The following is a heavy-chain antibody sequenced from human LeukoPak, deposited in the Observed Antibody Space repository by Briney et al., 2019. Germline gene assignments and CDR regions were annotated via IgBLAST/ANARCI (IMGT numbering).Heavy chain of an antibody. CDR3: AKDFKGLAAAQYYFDY. D-gene: IGHD6-13*01. Sequence: GGSLRLSCAASGFTFSSYAMSWVRQAPGKGLEWVSAISGSGGSTYYADSVKGRFTISRDNSKNTLYLQMNSLRAEDTAVYYCAKDFKGLAAAQYYFDYWGQGTLVTVSS. J-gene: IGHJ4*02. CDR2: ISGSGGST. V-gene: IGHV3-23*01. CDR1: GFTFSSYA.